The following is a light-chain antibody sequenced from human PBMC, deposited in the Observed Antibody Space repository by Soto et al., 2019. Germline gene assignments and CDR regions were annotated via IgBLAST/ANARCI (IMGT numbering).Light chain of an antibody. CDR1: QSLVHSDGRTY. CDR3: MQATHYQPYT. CDR2: KVS. Sequence: VLTQTPLSSPVTLGQPASISCRSSQSLVHSDGRTYLNWLHQRPGQPPRLLIYKVSNRFSGVPDRFSVSGPRTDFTLKISRVEAEDVGIDYCMQATHYQPYTFGQGTKQEIK. J-gene: IGKJ2*01. V-gene: IGKV2-24*01.